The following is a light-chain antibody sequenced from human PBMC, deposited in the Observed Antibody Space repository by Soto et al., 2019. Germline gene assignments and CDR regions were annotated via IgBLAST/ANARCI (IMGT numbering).Light chain of an antibody. CDR2: RIS. Sequence: DVVLTQTPLSSAVTLGQPASISCKSSQSLVHGDGYTYLSWLQQRPGQPPRLLIYRISNRFSGVPDRFRGSGAGTDFTLEISRVEPEDVGVYYCQQYNSYETFGQGTKVEIK. V-gene: IGKV2-24*01. CDR3: QQYNSYET. J-gene: IGKJ1*01. CDR1: QSLVHGDGYTY.